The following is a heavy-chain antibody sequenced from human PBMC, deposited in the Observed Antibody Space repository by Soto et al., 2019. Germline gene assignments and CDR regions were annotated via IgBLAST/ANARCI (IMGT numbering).Heavy chain of an antibody. D-gene: IGHD3-16*01. CDR3: ASWFGRHIRGHDAFDV. CDR2: IYWDDDK. CDR1: GFSLTTREVG. J-gene: IGHJ3*01. V-gene: IGHV2-5*02. Sequence: QITLKESGPTLVKPTQTLTLTCTLSGFSLTTREVGVGWIRQPPGKALEWLGVIYWDDDKRYSPSLKSRLTITQDPSKNPVVLTLTNMDPVDTATYSCASWFGRHIRGHDAFDVWGHGTMITVSS.